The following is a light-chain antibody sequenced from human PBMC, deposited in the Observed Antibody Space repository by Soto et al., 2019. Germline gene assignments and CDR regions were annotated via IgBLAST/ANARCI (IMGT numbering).Light chain of an antibody. CDR1: HTISSW. J-gene: IGKJ1*01. CDR2: KAS. V-gene: IGKV1-5*03. CDR3: QHYNSSSEA. Sequence: IQMTQSPSIRSASVGDSVTITCRASHTISSWLARYQQNPGQAPKLLIYKASTLTSGNPSSFSRSGSGTEFTLTISRLQPDDFATYYCQHYNSSSEAFGPGTKV.